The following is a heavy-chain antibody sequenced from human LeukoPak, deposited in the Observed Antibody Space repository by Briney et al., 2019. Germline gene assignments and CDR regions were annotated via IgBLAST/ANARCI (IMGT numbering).Heavy chain of an antibody. CDR3: AREEYGDSQTY. J-gene: IGHJ4*02. D-gene: IGHD4-17*01. Sequence: PSETLSLTCTVSGGSISSGSYYWSWIRQPAGTGLEWIGRIYTSGSTNYNPSLKSRVTISVDTSKNQFSLKLSSVTAADTAVYYCAREEYGDSQTYWGQGTLVTVSS. CDR2: IYTSGST. CDR1: GGSISSGSYY. V-gene: IGHV4-61*02.